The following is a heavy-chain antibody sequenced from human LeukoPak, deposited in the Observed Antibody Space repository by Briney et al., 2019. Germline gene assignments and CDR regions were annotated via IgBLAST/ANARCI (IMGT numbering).Heavy chain of an antibody. J-gene: IGHJ4*02. CDR1: GDSISNYY. D-gene: IGHD3-22*01. CDR2: MYSSGST. Sequence: SETLSLTCTVSGDSISNYYWSWIRQPPGKGLEWIGCMYSSGSTNYNPSLNSRVTISANTSKNQFSLKLSSVTAADTAVYYCARLDSSGYYSDYWGQGTLVTVSS. V-gene: IGHV4-59*08. CDR3: ARLDSSGYYSDY.